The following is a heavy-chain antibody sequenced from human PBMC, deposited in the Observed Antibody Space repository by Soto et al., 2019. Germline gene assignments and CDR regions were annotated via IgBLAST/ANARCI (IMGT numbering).Heavy chain of an antibody. CDR3: ARACSSNSCYDVFDY. V-gene: IGHV4-4*07. J-gene: IGHJ4*02. CDR1: GGSISSYY. CDR2: IYTSGTT. Sequence: QVQLQESGPGLLKPSETLSLTCTVSGGSISSYYWSWIRQPAGKGLELIGRIYTSGTTNYNPSLTSRVTMSVDTSKNQFSLKLSSVTAADTAVYYCARACSSNSCYDVFDYWGQGTLVTVSS. D-gene: IGHD2-2*01.